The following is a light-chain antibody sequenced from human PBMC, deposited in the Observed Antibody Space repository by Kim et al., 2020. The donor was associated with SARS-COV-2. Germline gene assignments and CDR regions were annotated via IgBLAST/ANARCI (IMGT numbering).Light chain of an antibody. J-gene: IGLJ2*01. Sequence: PRKTASITRGRENMGSKRMICYQQKPGQAPVVVIDYDSDRPSGIPERFSGSNAGNTATLTNTGVEAGDEADYDCEVWDNSRVHLVFGGGTQLTVL. CDR1: NMGSKR. CDR2: YDS. V-gene: IGLV3-21*04. CDR3: EVWDNSRVHLV.